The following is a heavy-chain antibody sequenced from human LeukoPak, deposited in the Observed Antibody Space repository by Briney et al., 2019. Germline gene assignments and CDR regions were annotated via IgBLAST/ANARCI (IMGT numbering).Heavy chain of an antibody. J-gene: IGHJ3*02. CDR3: ATYAFWSDDDWDALDI. CDR1: GASVSSPSYY. Sequence: PSETLSLTCTVSGASVSSPSYYWGWIRQPPGMGLEWLGSVYYSGTANYNPSLNSRVTMSVDTSKNQFSLNLSSVTAADSALYYCATYAFWSDDDWDALDIWGQGTMVTVSP. V-gene: IGHV4-39*01. D-gene: IGHD3-3*01. CDR2: VYYSGTA.